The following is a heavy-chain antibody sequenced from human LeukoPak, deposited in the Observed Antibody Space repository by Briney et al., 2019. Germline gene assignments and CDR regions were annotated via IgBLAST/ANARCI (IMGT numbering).Heavy chain of an antibody. CDR3: AREQGTRRSAFDI. V-gene: IGHV3-21*01. CDR1: GFTFSSYS. CDR2: ISSSSSYI. J-gene: IGHJ3*02. D-gene: IGHD1-14*01. Sequence: GGSLRLSCAASGFTFSSYSMNWVRQAPGKGLEWVSSISSSSSYIYYADSVKGRFTISRDNAKNSLYLQMNSLRAEDTAVYYCAREQGTRRSAFDIWGQGTMVTVSS.